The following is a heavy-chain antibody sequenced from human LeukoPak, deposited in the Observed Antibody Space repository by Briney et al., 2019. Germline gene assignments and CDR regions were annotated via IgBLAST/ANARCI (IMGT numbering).Heavy chain of an antibody. D-gene: IGHD6-13*01. CDR2: INPNSGGT. J-gene: IGHJ4*02. CDR3: ARERIAAAGTPTDY. V-gene: IGHV1-2*04. CDR1: GYTFTGYY. Sequence: ASVKVSCKASGYTFTGYYMHWVRQAPGQGLEWMGWINPNSGGTNYAQKFQGWVTMTRDTSISTAYMELSRLRSDDTAVFYCARERIAAAGTPTDYWGQGTLVTVSS.